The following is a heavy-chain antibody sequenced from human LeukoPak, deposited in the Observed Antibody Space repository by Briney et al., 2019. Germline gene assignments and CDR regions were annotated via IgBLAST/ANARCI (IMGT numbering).Heavy chain of an antibody. J-gene: IGHJ4*02. CDR1: GFTFSSYW. CDR3: ARAWGYYYDSSGHLNFDY. D-gene: IGHD3-22*01. CDR2: IKQDGSEK. Sequence: PGGSLRLSCAASGFTFSSYWMSWVRQAPGKGLEWVANIKQDGSEKYYVDSVKGRFTISRDNAKNSLYLQMNSLRAEDTAVYYCARAWGYYYDSSGHLNFDYWGQGTLVTVSS. V-gene: IGHV3-7*01.